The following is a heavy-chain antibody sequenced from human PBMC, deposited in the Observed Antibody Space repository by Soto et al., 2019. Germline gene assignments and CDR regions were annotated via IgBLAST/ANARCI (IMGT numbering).Heavy chain of an antibody. CDR1: GFTFSSYG. Sequence: QVQLVESGGGVVQPGRSLRPSCAASGFTFSSYGMHWVRQAPGKGLEWVAVIWYDGSNKYYADSVKGRFTISRDNSKNTLYLQMNSLRAEDTAVYYCARVGGYSYGYFDYWGQGTLVTVSS. J-gene: IGHJ4*02. CDR3: ARVGGYSYGYFDY. CDR2: IWYDGSNK. D-gene: IGHD5-18*01. V-gene: IGHV3-33*01.